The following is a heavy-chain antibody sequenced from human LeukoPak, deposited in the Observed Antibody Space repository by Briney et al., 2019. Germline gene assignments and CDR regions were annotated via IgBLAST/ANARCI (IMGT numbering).Heavy chain of an antibody. CDR1: GYTFTGYY. J-gene: IGHJ3*02. Sequence: ASVKVSCKASGYTFTGYYMHWVRQAPGQGLEWMGWINPNSGGTNYAQKFQGRVTMTRDTSISTAYMELSRLRSDDTAVYYCARDRRITIFGVAHDAFDIWGQGTMVTVSS. CDR3: ARDRRITIFGVAHDAFDI. CDR2: INPNSGGT. V-gene: IGHV1-2*02. D-gene: IGHD3-3*01.